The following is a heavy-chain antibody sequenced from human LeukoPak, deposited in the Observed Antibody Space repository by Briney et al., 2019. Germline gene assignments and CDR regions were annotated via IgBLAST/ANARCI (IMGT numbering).Heavy chain of an antibody. CDR3: ARGYSRGINFDY. CDR1: GGSISSYY. CDR2: IYYSGST. V-gene: IGHV4-59*01. D-gene: IGHD3-16*01. J-gene: IGHJ4*02. Sequence: TSETLSLTCTVSGGSISSYYWSWIRQPPGKGLEWIGYIYYSGSTNYNPSLKSRVTISVDTSKNQFSLKLSSVTAADTAVYYCARGYSRGINFDYWGQGTLVTVSS.